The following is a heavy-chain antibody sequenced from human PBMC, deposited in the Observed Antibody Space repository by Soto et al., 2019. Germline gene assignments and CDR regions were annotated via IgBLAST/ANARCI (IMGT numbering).Heavy chain of an antibody. CDR3: AKVRYSSPMGYYYGMDV. V-gene: IGHV1-69*01. D-gene: IGHD6-19*01. Sequence: QAQLEQSGGEVKKPGSSVKVSCKASRVAFSKFIVTWVRQAPGLGLEWVGGIIPIFGAANYAQKFQGRVTITADESTSTSYIAVKKLRSEDTAVYYCAKVRYSSPMGYYYGMDVWGQGTTVTVSS. CDR2: IIPIFGAA. J-gene: IGHJ6*02. CDR1: RVAFSKFI.